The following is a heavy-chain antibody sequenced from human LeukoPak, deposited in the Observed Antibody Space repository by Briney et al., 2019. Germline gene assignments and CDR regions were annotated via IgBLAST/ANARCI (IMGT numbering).Heavy chain of an antibody. CDR3: ARAVYSSSSKYYFDY. Sequence: PSETLSLTCTDSGGSISSYYWSWIRQPPGKGLEWIGYIYYSGSTNFNPSLKSRVTTSVDTSKNQFSLKLSSVTAADTAVYYCARAVYSSSSKYYFDYWGQGTLVTVSS. CDR2: IYYSGST. J-gene: IGHJ4*02. D-gene: IGHD6-6*01. CDR1: GGSISSYY. V-gene: IGHV4-59*01.